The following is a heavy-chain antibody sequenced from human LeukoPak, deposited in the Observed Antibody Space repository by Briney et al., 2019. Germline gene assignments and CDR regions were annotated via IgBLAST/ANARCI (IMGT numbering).Heavy chain of an antibody. CDR2: ISRSSDII. CDR1: GFTFSSYN. D-gene: IGHD3-22*01. CDR3: ARDTPTGSGYYFPSVVDY. J-gene: IGHJ4*02. V-gene: IGHV3-48*01. Sequence: GGSLRLSCAASGFTFSSYNMNWVRQAPGKGLEWISYISRSSDIIYYGDSVKGRFTISRDNAKNSLYLQMNSLRAEDTAVYYCARDTPTGSGYYFPSVVDYWGQGTLVTVSS.